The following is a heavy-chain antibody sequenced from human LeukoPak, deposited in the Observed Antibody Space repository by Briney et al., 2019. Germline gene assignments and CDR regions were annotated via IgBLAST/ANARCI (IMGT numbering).Heavy chain of an antibody. D-gene: IGHD3-3*01. Sequence: SETLSLTCTVSGGSISSGSYYWSWIRQPAGKGLEWIGRIYTSGSTNYNPSLKSRVTISVDTSKNQFSLKLSSVTAADTAVYNCARDGISTIFGVVITTDAFDIWGQGTMVTVSS. CDR1: GGSISSGSYY. CDR2: IYTSGST. CDR3: ARDGISTIFGVVITTDAFDI. J-gene: IGHJ3*02. V-gene: IGHV4-61*02.